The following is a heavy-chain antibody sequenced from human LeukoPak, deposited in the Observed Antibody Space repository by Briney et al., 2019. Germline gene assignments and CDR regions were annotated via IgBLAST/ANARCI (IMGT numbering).Heavy chain of an antibody. V-gene: IGHV3-66*01. D-gene: IGHD6-25*01. CDR1: GFTVSGNY. CDR3: ARDLMGLVKWTSGRDVYYYYGMDV. J-gene: IGHJ6*02. Sequence: GGSLRLSCAASGFTVSGNYMSWVRQAPGKGLEWVSVIYSGGSTYYADSVKGRFTISRDNSKNTLYLQMSSLRAEDTAVYYCARDLMGLVKWTSGRDVYYYYGMDVWGQGTTVTVSS. CDR2: IYSGGST.